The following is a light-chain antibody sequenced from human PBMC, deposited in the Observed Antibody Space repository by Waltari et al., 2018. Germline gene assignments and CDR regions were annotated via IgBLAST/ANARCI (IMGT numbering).Light chain of an antibody. CDR1: RSVGNY. CDR3: QQRGNWPSGYT. Sequence: EIVLTQSPAPLSLSPGERATPSCRASRSVGNYLAWYQQKPGQAPRLLIYDASIRATGIPARFSGSGSGTDFTLTISSLEPEDFAVYFCQQRGNWPSGYTFGQGTKLEIK. J-gene: IGKJ2*01. CDR2: DAS. V-gene: IGKV3-11*01.